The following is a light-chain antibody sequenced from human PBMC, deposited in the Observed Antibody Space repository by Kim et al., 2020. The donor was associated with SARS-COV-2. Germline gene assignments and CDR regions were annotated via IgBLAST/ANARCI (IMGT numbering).Light chain of an antibody. Sequence: PRVRATLSCRASQRSSIYVAWYQHKPGQAPRLLIYDASNRATGIPDRFSGSGSGTDFTLTISSLEPEDFAIYYCQQRNNWPPAVTFGGGTKVDIK. J-gene: IGKJ4*01. CDR3: QQRNNWPPAVT. CDR2: DAS. CDR1: QRSSIY. V-gene: IGKV3-11*01.